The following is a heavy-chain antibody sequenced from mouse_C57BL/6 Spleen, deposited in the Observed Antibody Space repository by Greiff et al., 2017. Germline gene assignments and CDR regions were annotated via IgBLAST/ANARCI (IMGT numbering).Heavy chain of an antibody. D-gene: IGHD1-1*01. CDR3: ARLLITTVTPFDY. J-gene: IGHJ2*01. Sequence: VQLQQSGAELVRPGSSVKLSCKASGYTFTSYWMHWVKQRPIQGLEWIGNIDPSDSETHYNQKFKDKATLTVDKSSSTAYMQLSSLTSEDSAVYYCARLLITTVTPFDYWGQGTTLTVSS. CDR1: GYTFTSYW. V-gene: IGHV1-52*01. CDR2: IDPSDSET.